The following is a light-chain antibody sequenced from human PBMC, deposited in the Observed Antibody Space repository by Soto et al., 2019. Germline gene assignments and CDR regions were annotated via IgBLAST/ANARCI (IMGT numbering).Light chain of an antibody. CDR3: QQYGSTRWT. V-gene: IGKV3-15*01. CDR2: GAS. J-gene: IGKJ5*01. CDR1: QSINSD. Sequence: EIVMTQSSATLSVSPGERATLSCRASQSINSDLAWYQRKPGQAPRFLIYGASTRATGIPARFSGSGSGTDFTLTISRLEPEDFAVYYCQQYGSTRWTFGQGTRPEIK.